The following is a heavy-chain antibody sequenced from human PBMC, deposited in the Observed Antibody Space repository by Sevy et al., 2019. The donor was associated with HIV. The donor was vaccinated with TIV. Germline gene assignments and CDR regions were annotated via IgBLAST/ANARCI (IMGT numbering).Heavy chain of an antibody. CDR3: ARVAHGLPLWPPFDY. D-gene: IGHD3-10*01. Sequence: ASVKVSCKASGYTFTDYHIHWVRQAPGQGLEWMGWINPNSGGTNFAKMLQGRVTMTRDTSISTAYMELSRLRSDDTAVYYCARVAHGLPLWPPFDYWGQGTLVTVSS. V-gene: IGHV1-2*02. CDR2: INPNSGGT. J-gene: IGHJ4*02. CDR1: GYTFTDYH.